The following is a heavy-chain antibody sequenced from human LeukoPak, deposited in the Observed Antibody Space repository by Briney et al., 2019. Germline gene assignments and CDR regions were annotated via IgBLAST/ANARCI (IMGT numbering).Heavy chain of an antibody. J-gene: IGHJ5*02. Sequence: SETLSLTCAVYGGSFSGYYWSWIRQPPGKGLEWTGEINHSGSTNYNPSLKSRVTISVDTSKNQFSLKLSSVTAADTAVYYCARGRGYCSSTSCYTAGWFDPWGQGTLVTVSS. V-gene: IGHV4-34*01. CDR1: GGSFSGYY. D-gene: IGHD2-2*02. CDR3: ARGRGYCSSTSCYTAGWFDP. CDR2: INHSGST.